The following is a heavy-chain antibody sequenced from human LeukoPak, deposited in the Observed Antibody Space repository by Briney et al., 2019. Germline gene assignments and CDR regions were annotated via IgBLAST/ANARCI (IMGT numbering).Heavy chain of an antibody. CDR3: ARGGYDSSGYYYFLVY. D-gene: IGHD3-22*01. CDR2: INSDGSST. V-gene: IGHV3-74*01. CDR1: GFTFSSYW. J-gene: IGHJ4*02. Sequence: GGSLRLSCAASGFTFSSYWMHWVRQAPGKGLVWVSRINSDGSSTSYADSVKGRFTISRDNAKNTLYLQMNSLRAEDTAVYYCARGGYDSSGYYYFLVYWGQGTLVTVPS.